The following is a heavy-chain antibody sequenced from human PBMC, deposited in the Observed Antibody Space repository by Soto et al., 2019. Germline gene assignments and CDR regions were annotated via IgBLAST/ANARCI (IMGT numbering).Heavy chain of an antibody. J-gene: IGHJ3*02. Sequence: LRLSCTASGFMFNNSAMTWVRQAPGQGLQWVASVSDNGGSRGGTYYADSVKGRFTISRDNSKNTLYLQLDSLTGADTAVYYCASAKAVVIAALGIWGQGTMVTVSS. V-gene: IGHV3-23*01. CDR3: ASAKAVVIAALGI. CDR2: VSDNGGSRGGT. CDR1: GFMFNNSA. D-gene: IGHD2-21*01.